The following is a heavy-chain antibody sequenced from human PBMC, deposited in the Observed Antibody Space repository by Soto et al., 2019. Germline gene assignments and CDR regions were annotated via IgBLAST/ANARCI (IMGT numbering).Heavy chain of an antibody. V-gene: IGHV3-30-3*01. CDR2: ISYDGSNK. J-gene: IGHJ6*02. D-gene: IGHD6-6*01. CDR1: GFTFSSYA. Sequence: QVQLVESGGGVVQPGRSLRLSCAASGFTFSSYAMHWVRQAPGKGLEWVAVISYDGSNKYYADSVKGRFTISRDNSKNTLYLQMNSLRAEDTAVYYCAVQLVADYGMDVWGQGTTVTVSS. CDR3: AVQLVADYGMDV.